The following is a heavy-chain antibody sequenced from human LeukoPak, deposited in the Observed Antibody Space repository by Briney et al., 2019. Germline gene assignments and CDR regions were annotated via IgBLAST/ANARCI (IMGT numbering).Heavy chain of an antibody. D-gene: IGHD6-6*01. J-gene: IGHJ4*02. CDR1: GYTFTGYY. CDR3: ASISSSGPNFDY. CDR2: INPNSGGT. V-gene: IGHV1-2*02. Sequence: ASVKVSCKASGYTFTGYYMHWVRQAPGQGLEWMGWINPNSGGTNYAQKFQGRVTMTRDTPISTAYMELSRLRSDDTAVYYCASISSSGPNFDYWGQGTLVTVSS.